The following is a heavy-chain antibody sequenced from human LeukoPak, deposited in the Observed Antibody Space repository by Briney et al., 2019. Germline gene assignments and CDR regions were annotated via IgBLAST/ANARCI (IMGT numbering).Heavy chain of an antibody. D-gene: IGHD3-3*01. CDR3: ARGKYYDFWSGYSGPGRWFDP. CDR2: INHSGST. V-gene: IGHV4-34*01. CDR1: GGSFSGYY. J-gene: IGHJ5*02. Sequence: SETLSLTCAVYGGSFSGYYWSWIRQPPGKGLEWIGEINHSGSTNYNPSLKSRVTISVDTSKNQFSLKLSSVTAADTAVYYCARGKYYDFWSGYSGPGRWFDPWGQGTLVTVSS.